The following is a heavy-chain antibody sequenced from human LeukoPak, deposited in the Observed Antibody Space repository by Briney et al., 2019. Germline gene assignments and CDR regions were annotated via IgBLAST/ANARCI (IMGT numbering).Heavy chain of an antibody. J-gene: IGHJ4*02. CDR3: ARDYDLLSGYYFFDH. V-gene: IGHV1-2*02. Sequence: VKVSCKASGFTFIAFYLHWVRQAPGQGLEWMGWINPNSGGTNYAQKFQGRVTMTRDTSTSTAYMDLTSLRSDDMAIYYCARDYDLLSGYYFFDHWGQGTLVTVSS. D-gene: IGHD3-3*01. CDR2: INPNSGGT. CDR1: GFTFIAFY.